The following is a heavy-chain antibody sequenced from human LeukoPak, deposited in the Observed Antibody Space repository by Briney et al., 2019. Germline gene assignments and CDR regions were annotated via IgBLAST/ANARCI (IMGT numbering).Heavy chain of an antibody. CDR3: ARGGVGRDYDFWSGSNAFDY. CDR1: GYTFTSYY. D-gene: IGHD3-3*01. V-gene: IGHV1-46*01. Sequence: ASVKVSCKASGYTFTSYYMHWVRQAPGQGLEWMGIINPSGGSTSYAQKFQGRVTMTRDTSTSTVYMELSSLRSEDTAVYYCARGGVGRDYDFWSGSNAFDYWGQGTLVTVSS. J-gene: IGHJ4*02. CDR2: INPSGGST.